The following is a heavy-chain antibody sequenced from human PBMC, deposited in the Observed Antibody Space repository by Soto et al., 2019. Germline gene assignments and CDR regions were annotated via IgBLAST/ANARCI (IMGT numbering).Heavy chain of an antibody. CDR3: AREPAPPYCSSTSCYPNWCDP. V-gene: IGHV6-1*01. Sequence: QVQLQQSGPGLVKPSQTLSLTCAISGDSVSSNSAAWNWIRQSPSRGLEWLGRTYYRSKWYNDYAVSVKSRITINPDTSKNQFSLQLNSVTPEDTAVYYCAREPAPPYCSSTSCYPNWCDPWGQGTLVTVSS. J-gene: IGHJ5*02. D-gene: IGHD2-2*01. CDR2: TYYRSKWYN. CDR1: GDSVSSNSAA.